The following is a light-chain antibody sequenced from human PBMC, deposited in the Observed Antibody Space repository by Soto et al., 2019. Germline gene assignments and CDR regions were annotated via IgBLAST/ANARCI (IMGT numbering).Light chain of an antibody. CDR1: SSDVGGYNY. CDR3: NSYTSGSTYV. CDR2: DVS. J-gene: IGLJ1*01. V-gene: IGLV2-14*01. Sequence: QSVLTQPASVSGSPGQSITISCTGTSSDVGGYNYVSWYQQHPGKAPKLMIYDVSNRPSGVSNRFSGSKSGNTASLTISGLQAEDEADYYCNSYTSGSTYVFGTGTKLTVL.